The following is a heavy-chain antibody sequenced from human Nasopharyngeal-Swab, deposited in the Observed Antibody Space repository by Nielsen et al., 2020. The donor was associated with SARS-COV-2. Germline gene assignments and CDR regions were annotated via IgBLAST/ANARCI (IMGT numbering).Heavy chain of an antibody. Sequence: SETLSLTCAVYGGSFSGYYWSWIRQPPGKGLEWIEEINHSGSTNYNPSLKSRVTISVDTSKNQFSLKLSSVTAADTAVYYCARAGESHVVVVAATTPSFDYWGQGTLVTVSS. J-gene: IGHJ4*02. D-gene: IGHD2-15*01. CDR1: GGSFSGYY. CDR3: ARAGESHVVVVAATTPSFDY. V-gene: IGHV4-34*01. CDR2: INHSGST.